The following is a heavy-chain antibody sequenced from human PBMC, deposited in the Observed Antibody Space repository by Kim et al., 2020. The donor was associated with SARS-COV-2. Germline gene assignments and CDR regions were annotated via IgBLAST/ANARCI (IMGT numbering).Heavy chain of an antibody. J-gene: IGHJ4*02. CDR1: GYTFTGYY. CDR2: INPNSGGT. V-gene: IGHV1-2*06. Sequence: ASVKVSCKASGYTFTGYYMHWVRQAPGQGLEWMGRINPNSGGTNYAQKFQGRVTMTRDTSISTAYMELSRLRSDDTAVYYCARGYSGYDFRRGKSPDYWGQGTLVTVSS. D-gene: IGHD5-12*01. CDR3: ARGYSGYDFRRGKSPDY.